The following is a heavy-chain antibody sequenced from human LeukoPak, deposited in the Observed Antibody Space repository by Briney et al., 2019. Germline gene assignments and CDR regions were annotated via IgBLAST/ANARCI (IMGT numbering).Heavy chain of an antibody. CDR1: GFTFSDYA. CDR2: INDSGGRT. J-gene: IGHJ4*02. CDR3: ATGYRRDWYQGY. V-gene: IGHV3-23*01. Sequence: GGSLRLSCAASGFTFSDYAMTWVRQAPGKGLEWVSVINDSGGRTFYADSVKGRFTISRDNYKNTLYLQMYSLRADDTAVYYCATGYRRDWYQGYWGQGTLVTVSS. D-gene: IGHD6-19*01.